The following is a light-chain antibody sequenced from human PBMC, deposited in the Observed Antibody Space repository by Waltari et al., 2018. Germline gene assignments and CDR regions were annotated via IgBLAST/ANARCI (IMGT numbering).Light chain of an antibody. J-gene: IGKJ4*01. CDR1: QSISNY. CDR3: QQSYTTLLT. Sequence: DLQMTQSPSSLSASVGDRVTITCRPSQSISNYLHWYQQKPGKAPKVLIYGASSLQSGVPSRFSGSGSGTDFTLTISSLQPEDFATYYCQQSYTTLLTFGGGTKVEIK. V-gene: IGKV1-39*01. CDR2: GAS.